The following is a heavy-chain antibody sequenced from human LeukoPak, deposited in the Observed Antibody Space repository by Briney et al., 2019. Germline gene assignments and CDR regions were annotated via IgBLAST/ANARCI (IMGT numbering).Heavy chain of an antibody. Sequence: PGGSLRLSCAASGFTFSSYWMSWVRQAPGKGLEWVANIKQDGSEKYYVDSVKGRFTISRDNAKNSLYLQMNSLRAEDTAVYYCARAPRRYNWNDEGPPNDYWGQGTLVTVSS. CDR1: GFTFSSYW. CDR3: ARAPRRYNWNDEGPPNDY. D-gene: IGHD1-1*01. V-gene: IGHV3-7*01. J-gene: IGHJ4*02. CDR2: IKQDGSEK.